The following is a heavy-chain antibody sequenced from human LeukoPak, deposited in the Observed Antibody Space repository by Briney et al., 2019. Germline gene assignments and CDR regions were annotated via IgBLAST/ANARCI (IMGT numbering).Heavy chain of an antibody. D-gene: IGHD3-22*01. CDR2: ISFDGTNK. J-gene: IGHJ4*02. Sequence: GGSLRLSCAASGFSFSVYTIQWVRQAPGKGLEWVAVISFDGTNKYYADSVKGRFTISRDNSKNTVYLQMNSLRVEETAVYYCARALGIVYSRPFDYWGQGTLVTVSS. V-gene: IGHV3-30-3*01. CDR1: GFSFSVYT. CDR3: ARALGIVYSRPFDY.